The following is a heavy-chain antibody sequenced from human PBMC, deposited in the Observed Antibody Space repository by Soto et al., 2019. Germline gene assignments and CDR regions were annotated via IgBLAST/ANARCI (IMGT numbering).Heavy chain of an antibody. CDR1: GYTFTTYG. CDR3: ARHGEYGELLWFGEPYNWFDP. Sequence: GASVKVSCKASGYTFTTYGISWVRQAPGQGLEWMGWISAYNGNTNYAQRLQDRVTISVDTSKNQFSLKLSSVTAADTAVYYCARHGEYGELLWFGEPYNWFDPWGQGTLVTVSS. J-gene: IGHJ5*02. D-gene: IGHD3-10*01. V-gene: IGHV1-18*01. CDR2: ISAYNGNT.